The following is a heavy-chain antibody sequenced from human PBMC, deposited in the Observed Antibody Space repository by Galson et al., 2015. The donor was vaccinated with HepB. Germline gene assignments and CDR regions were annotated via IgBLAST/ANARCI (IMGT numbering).Heavy chain of an antibody. Sequence: SVKVSCKASGGTLSSYAISWVRQAPGQGLEWMGGIIPIFGTANYAQKFQGRVTITADESTSTAYMELSSLRSEDTAVYYCARDDSSGTTLGYWGQGTLVTVSS. J-gene: IGHJ4*02. V-gene: IGHV1-69*13. CDR1: GGTLSSYA. CDR3: ARDDSSGTTLGY. D-gene: IGHD3-22*01. CDR2: IIPIFGTA.